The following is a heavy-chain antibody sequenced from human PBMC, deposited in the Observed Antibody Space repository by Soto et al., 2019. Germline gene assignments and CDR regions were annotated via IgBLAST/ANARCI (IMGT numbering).Heavy chain of an antibody. Sequence: GGSLRLSCAASGFTFSDYYMSWIRQAPGKGLEWILYISSSGSTKYYADSVKGRFTISRDNAKNSLYLQMNSLRAEDTAVYYCARDESAVAGTVDAFDIWGQGTMVTVSS. CDR1: GFTFSDYY. CDR3: ARDESAVAGTVDAFDI. D-gene: IGHD6-19*01. V-gene: IGHV3-11*01. J-gene: IGHJ3*02. CDR2: ISSSGSTK.